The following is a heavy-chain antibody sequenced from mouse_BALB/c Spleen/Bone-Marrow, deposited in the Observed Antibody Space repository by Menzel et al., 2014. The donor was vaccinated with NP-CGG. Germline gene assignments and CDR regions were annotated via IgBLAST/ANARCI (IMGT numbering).Heavy chain of an antibody. CDR2: IHPNSGNT. D-gene: IGHD4-1*01. J-gene: IGHJ2*01. Sequence: QVQLQQSGSVLVRPGASVKLSCKASGYTFXSSWMHWAKQRPGQGLEWIGEIHPNSGNTNYNEKSKGKATLTVDTSSSPAYVDLSSLTSEDSSVYYCARSGFDYWGQGTTLTVSS. CDR1: GYTFXSSW. CDR3: ARSGFDY. V-gene: IGHV1S130*01.